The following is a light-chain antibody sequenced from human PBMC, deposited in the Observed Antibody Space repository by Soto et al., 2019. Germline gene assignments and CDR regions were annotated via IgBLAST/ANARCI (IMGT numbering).Light chain of an antibody. CDR3: QQYSNWPPLYT. CDR2: DAS. Sequence: EIVMTQSPATLSVSPGERATLSCRASQSVSSYVAWYQQKPGLPPRLLIYDASTRATGIPDRFSGSGSGTDFTLTISSLQSADFAVYYCQQYSNWPPLYTFGRGTKLESK. CDR1: QSVSSY. J-gene: IGKJ2*01. V-gene: IGKV3-15*01.